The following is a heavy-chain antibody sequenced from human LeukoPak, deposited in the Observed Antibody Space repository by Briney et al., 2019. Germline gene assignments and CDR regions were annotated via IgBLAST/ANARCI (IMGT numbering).Heavy chain of an antibody. CDR3: ARAHASFGVVIRYAFDI. D-gene: IGHD3-3*01. CDR1: GFTFSSYG. CDR2: ISGSGGTT. Sequence: GGSLRLSCAASGFTFSSYGMSWVRQAPGKGLEWVSGISGSGGTTYYADSVKGRFTISRDNSKNTLSLQMNSLRAEDTAVYYCARAHASFGVVIRYAFDIWGQGTIVTVSS. V-gene: IGHV3-23*01. J-gene: IGHJ3*02.